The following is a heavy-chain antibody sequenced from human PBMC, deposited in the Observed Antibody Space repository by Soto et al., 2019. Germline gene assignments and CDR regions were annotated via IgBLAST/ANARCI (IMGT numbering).Heavy chain of an antibody. CDR3: ARLFCGGDSYCYHVTLFDS. V-gene: IGHV4-59*01. Sequence: SETLSLTCTVSGGAINKDYWSWIRQPPGKGLEWIGYIRYSGSTDYNPSLKSRLAMSVDTSKNQFSLRLTSVTAADTAVYYCARLFCGGDSYCYHVTLFDSWGQGALVTVSS. CDR1: GGAINKDY. CDR2: IRYSGST. D-gene: IGHD2-21*01. J-gene: IGHJ4*02.